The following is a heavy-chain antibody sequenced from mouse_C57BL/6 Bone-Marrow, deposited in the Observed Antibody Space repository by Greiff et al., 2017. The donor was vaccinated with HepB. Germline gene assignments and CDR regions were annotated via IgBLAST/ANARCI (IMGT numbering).Heavy chain of an antibody. D-gene: IGHD2-4*01. J-gene: IGHJ4*01. CDR2: IWSDGST. Sequence: VQRVESGPGLVAPSQSLSITCTVSGFSLTSYGVHWVRQPPGKGLEWLVVIWSDGSTTYNSALKSRLSISKDNSKSQVFLKMNSLQTDDTAMYYCARHYDYDGYYAMDYWGQGTAVTVSA. CDR1: GFSLTSYG. CDR3: ARHYDYDGYYAMDY. V-gene: IGHV2-6-1*01.